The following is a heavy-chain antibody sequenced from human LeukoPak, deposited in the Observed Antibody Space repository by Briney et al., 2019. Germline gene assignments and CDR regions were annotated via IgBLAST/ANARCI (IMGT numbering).Heavy chain of an antibody. J-gene: IGHJ1*01. CDR1: GGSISSDY. V-gene: IGHV4-59*01. CDR2: IYYSGST. D-gene: IGHD2-15*01. CDR3: ADVVVVAATPGYFQH. Sequence: SETLSLTCTVSGGSISSDYWSWIRQPPGKGLEFIGYIYYSGSTNYKPSLKSRVTISVDTSKNQFSLKLSSVTAADTAVYYCADVVVVAATPGYFQHWGQGTLVTVSS.